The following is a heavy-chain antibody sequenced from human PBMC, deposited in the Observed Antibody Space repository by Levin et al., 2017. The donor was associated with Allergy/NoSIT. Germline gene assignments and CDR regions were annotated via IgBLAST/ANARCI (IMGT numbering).Heavy chain of an antibody. CDR2: ISYDGSNK. Sequence: GGSLRLSCAASGFTFSSYGMHWVRQAPGKGLEWVAVISYDGSNKYYTDSVKGRFTISRDNSKNTLYLQMNSLRPEDTAVYYCANFQDSMGLVRGRMDVWGQGTTVTVSS. CDR3: ANFQDSMGLVRGRMDV. CDR1: GFTFSSYG. D-gene: IGHD3-22*01. V-gene: IGHV3-30*18. J-gene: IGHJ6*02.